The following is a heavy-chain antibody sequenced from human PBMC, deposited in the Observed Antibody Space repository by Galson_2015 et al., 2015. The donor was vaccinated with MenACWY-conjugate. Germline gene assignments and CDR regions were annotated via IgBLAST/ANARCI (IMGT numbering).Heavy chain of an antibody. CDR3: ASRPVGTILY. CDR2: ITPGDGNN. V-gene: IGHV5-51*03. D-gene: IGHD3-3*01. J-gene: IGHJ4*02. CDR1: GYTFRNYW. Sequence: QSGAEVKKPGESLTISCKASGYTFRNYWIGWVRQVPGKGLEWMGIITPGDGNNLITPPFQGQVTISADMSINTAYLHWSSLKASDSAIYYCASRPVGTILYWGQGTLVTVSS.